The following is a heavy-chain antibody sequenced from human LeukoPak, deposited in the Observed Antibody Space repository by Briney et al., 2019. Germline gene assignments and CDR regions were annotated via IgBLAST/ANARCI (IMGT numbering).Heavy chain of an antibody. CDR2: IYYSGTT. Sequence: PSETLSLTCTVSGGSISSYYWSWIRQPPGKRLEWIGYIYYSGTTNYNPSLKSRVTISVDTSKNQFSLKLSSVTAADTAVYYCAREDYCSGGSCYSGYFQHWGQGTLVTVSS. CDR3: AREDYCSGGSCYSGYFQH. D-gene: IGHD2-15*01. V-gene: IGHV4-59*01. CDR1: GGSISSYY. J-gene: IGHJ1*01.